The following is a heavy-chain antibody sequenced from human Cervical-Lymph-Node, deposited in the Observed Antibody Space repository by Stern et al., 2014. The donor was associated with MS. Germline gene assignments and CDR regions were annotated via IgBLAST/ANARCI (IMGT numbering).Heavy chain of an antibody. CDR2: IIPMLVIT. V-gene: IGHV1-69*09. D-gene: IGHD3-22*01. J-gene: IGHJ5*02. Sequence: QVQLVQSGAEMKKPGSSVKISCKASGGTFSSYTFSWVRQAPGQGLEWMGRIIPMLVITNYAQKFKGRVTITADKSTSTVYMELSSLRSEDTAVYYCARDLNYYDSSGYFYAWGQGALVTVSS. CDR1: GGTFSSYT. CDR3: ARDLNYYDSSGYFYA.